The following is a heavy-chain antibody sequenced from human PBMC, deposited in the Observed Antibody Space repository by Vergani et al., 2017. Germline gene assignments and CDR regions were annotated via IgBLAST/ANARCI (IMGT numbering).Heavy chain of an antibody. CDR2: INHSGST. CDR3: ARGFVTPPWSV. D-gene: IGHD1-1*01. CDR1: GGSFSGYY. J-gene: IGHJ6*02. V-gene: IGHV4-34*01. Sequence: QVQLQQWGAGLLKPSETLSLTCAVYGGSFSGYYWSWIRQPPGKGLEWIGEINHSGSTNYNPSLKSRVTISVDTSKNQFSLKLSSVTAADTAVYYCARGFVTPPWSVWGQGTTVTDSS.